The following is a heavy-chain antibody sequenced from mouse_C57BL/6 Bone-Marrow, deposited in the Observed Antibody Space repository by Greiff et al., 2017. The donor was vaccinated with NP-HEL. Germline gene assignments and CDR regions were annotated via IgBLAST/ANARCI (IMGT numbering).Heavy chain of an antibody. V-gene: IGHV1-54*01. J-gene: IGHJ1*03. CDR2: INPGSGGT. D-gene: IGHD1-1*01. CDR3: ARPDYGSRYWDIDV. CDR1: GYAFTNYL. Sequence: QVQLQQSGAELVRPGTSVKVSCKASGYAFTNYLIEWVKQRPGQGLEWIGVINPGSGGTNYNEKFKGKATLTADKSSSTAYMQLCSLTSEDSAVYFCARPDYGSRYWDIDVWGKGTTVTVSS.